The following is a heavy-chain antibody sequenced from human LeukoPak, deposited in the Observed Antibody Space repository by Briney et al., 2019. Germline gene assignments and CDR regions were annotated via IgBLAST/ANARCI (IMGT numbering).Heavy chain of an antibody. Sequence: SLRLSCAASGFTFDDYAMHWVRQAPGKGLEWVSGISWNSGSIGYADSVKGRFTISRDNAKNSLYLQMNSLRAEDMALYYCAKGQYSSGWYVFDYWGQGTLVTVSS. V-gene: IGHV3-9*03. CDR3: AKGQYSSGWYVFDY. CDR1: GFTFDDYA. CDR2: ISWNSGSI. J-gene: IGHJ4*02. D-gene: IGHD6-19*01.